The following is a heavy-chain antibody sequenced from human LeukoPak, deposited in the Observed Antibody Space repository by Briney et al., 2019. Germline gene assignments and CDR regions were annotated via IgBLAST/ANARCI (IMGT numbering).Heavy chain of an antibody. Sequence: QSGESLKISCAASGFTFSNYEMHWVRLVLGKGLEWVSAIGIAGNTFYAGSVKGRFTISRENAKNSFHLQMNSLGAGDTAVYYCAREGSLSSSDAFDIWGQGTMVTVSS. CDR2: IGIAGNT. CDR3: AREGSLSSSDAFDI. J-gene: IGHJ3*02. D-gene: IGHD6-6*01. CDR1: GFTFSNYE. V-gene: IGHV3-13*01.